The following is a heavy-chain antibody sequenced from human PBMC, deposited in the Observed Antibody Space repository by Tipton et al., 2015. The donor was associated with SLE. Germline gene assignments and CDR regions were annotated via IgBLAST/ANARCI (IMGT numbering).Heavy chain of an antibody. D-gene: IGHD6-6*01. Sequence: TLSLTCAVYGGSFSGFYWSWVRPPPGKGVGWVGEINHSGSTNYNPSLKSRVTISVDTSKNQFSLKRSSVAAADTAVYYCARGLVYSSSSYYYYYYMDVWGKGTTVTVSS. CDR3: ARGLVYSSSSYYYYYYMDV. CDR1: GGSFSGFY. V-gene: IGHV4-34*01. J-gene: IGHJ6*03. CDR2: INHSGST.